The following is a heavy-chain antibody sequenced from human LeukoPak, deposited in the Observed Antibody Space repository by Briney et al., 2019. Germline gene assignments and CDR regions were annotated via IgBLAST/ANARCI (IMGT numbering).Heavy chain of an antibody. Sequence: GGSLRLSCAASGFTVSSNYMNWVRQAPGKGLEWVSVIYIGGSTYYADSVKGRFTISRDNSKNTLYLQMNSLRDEDTAVYYCARELYGSGSYYRALGYWGQGTLVTVSS. CDR3: ARELYGSGSYYRALGY. CDR1: GFTVSSNY. D-gene: IGHD3-10*01. CDR2: IYIGGST. J-gene: IGHJ4*02. V-gene: IGHV3-66*01.